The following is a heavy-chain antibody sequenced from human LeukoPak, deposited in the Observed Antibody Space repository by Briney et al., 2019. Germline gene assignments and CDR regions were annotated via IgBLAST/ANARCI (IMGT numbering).Heavy chain of an antibody. V-gene: IGHV4-4*02. CDR2: IYHSGST. Sequence: SETLSLTCAVSGGSISSSNWWSWVRQPPGKGLEWIGEIYHSGSTNYNPSLKSRVTISVDKSKSQFSLKLSSVTAADTAVYYCASLLFGDYDAFDIWGQGTMVTVSS. J-gene: IGHJ3*02. D-gene: IGHD4-17*01. CDR1: GGSISSSNW. CDR3: ASLLFGDYDAFDI.